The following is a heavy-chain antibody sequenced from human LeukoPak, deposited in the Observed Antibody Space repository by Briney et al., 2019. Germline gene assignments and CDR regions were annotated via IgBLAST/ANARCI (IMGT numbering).Heavy chain of an antibody. D-gene: IGHD2-21*02. V-gene: IGHV3-33*06. CDR1: GFTFSSYG. J-gene: IGHJ4*02. CDR3: AKDPPYCGRDCYYDY. CDR2: IWYDGSNK. Sequence: GGSLRLSCAASGFTFSSYGMHWVRQAPGKGLEWVAVIWYDGSNKYYADSVKGRYTISRDNSKNTLYLQMNSLRAEDTAVYYCAKDPPYCGRDCYYDYWGQGTLVTVSS.